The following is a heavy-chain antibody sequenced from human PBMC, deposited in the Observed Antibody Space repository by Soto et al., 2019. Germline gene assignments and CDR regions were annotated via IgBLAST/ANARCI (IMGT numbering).Heavy chain of an antibody. J-gene: IGHJ6*02. D-gene: IGHD3-3*01. CDR2: IVVGSGNT. CDR1: GFTFTSSA. V-gene: IGHV1-58*01. CDR3: AAPHDFWSGYPQPKYSSSWHDDYYYGMDV. Sequence: ASVKVSCKASGFTFTSSAVQWVRQARGQRLEWIGWIVVGSGNTNYAQKFQERVTITRDMSTSTAYMELSSLRSEDTAVYYCAAPHDFWSGYPQPKYSSSWHDDYYYGMDVWGQGTTVTVSS.